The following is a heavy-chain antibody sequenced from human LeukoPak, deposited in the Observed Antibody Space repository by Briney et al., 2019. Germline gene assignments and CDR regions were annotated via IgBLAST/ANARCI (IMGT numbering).Heavy chain of an antibody. CDR3: ARVNGGHGAFDI. CDR2: ISSSSTI. V-gene: IGHV3-48*01. CDR1: GFTFSSYS. Sequence: GGSLRLSCAASGFTFSSYSMNWVRQAPGKGLEWVSYISSSSTIYYADSVKGRFTISRDNAKNSLYLQMNSLRAEDTAVYYCARVNGGHGAFDIWGQGTMVTVSS. J-gene: IGHJ3*02. D-gene: IGHD2-8*01.